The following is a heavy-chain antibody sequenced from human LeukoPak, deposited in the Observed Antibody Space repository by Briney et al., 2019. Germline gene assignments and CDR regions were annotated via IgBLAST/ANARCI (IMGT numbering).Heavy chain of an antibody. CDR1: GGSISSYY. Sequence: SETLSLTCTASGGSISSYYWSWIRQPAGKGLEWIGRIYTSGSTNYNPSLKSRVTISVDTSKNQFSLKLSSVTAADTAVYYCATTYYYDSSGYYFVYWGQGTLVTVSS. V-gene: IGHV4-4*07. CDR2: IYTSGST. J-gene: IGHJ4*02. CDR3: ATTYYYDSSGYYFVY. D-gene: IGHD3-22*01.